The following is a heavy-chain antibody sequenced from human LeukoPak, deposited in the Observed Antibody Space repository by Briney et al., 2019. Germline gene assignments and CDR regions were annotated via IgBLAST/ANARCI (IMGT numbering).Heavy chain of an antibody. V-gene: IGHV3-48*03. D-gene: IGHD5-18*01. CDR1: GFTFSSYE. Sequence: GGSLRLSCAASGFTFSSYEMNWVRQAPGKGLEWVSYISSSGSTIYYADSAKGRFTISKDNAENSLYLQMNSLRAEDTAVYYCARASWIQLWFAWDYWGQGTLVTVSS. CDR2: ISSSGSTI. J-gene: IGHJ4*02. CDR3: ARASWIQLWFAWDY.